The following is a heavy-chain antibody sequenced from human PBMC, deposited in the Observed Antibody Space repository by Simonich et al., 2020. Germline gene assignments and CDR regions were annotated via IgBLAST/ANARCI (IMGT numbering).Heavy chain of an antibody. D-gene: IGHD1-1*01. J-gene: IGHJ3*02. CDR1: GYSCTSYW. CDR2: NYPGDTDT. CDR3: ARQLNDFDI. Sequence: EVQLVQSGAAVKKPGESLKISCNGSGYSCTSYWIGWVRQMPGKGMEWVGINYPGDTDTRYSPAFQGQVTISADKSISTAYLQWSSLKAADTAMYYCARQLNDFDIWGQGTMVTVSS. V-gene: IGHV5-51*01.